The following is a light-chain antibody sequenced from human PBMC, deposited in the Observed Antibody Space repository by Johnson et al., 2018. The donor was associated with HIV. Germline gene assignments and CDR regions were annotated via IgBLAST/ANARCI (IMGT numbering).Light chain of an antibody. J-gene: IGLJ1*01. V-gene: IGLV1-51*02. CDR3: GTWDNSLKAEV. Sequence: QSVLTQPPSVSAAPGQMVTISCSGSSSNIGRNYVSWYQQLPGTAPKLLIYQNTWRPSWIPDRFSGSTSGASATLAITGLQTGDEADYSCGTWDNSLKAEVFGTGTKVPVL. CDR2: QNT. CDR1: SSNIGRNY.